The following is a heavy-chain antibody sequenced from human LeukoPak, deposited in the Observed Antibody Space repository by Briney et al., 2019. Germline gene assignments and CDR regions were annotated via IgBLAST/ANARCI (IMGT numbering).Heavy chain of an antibody. CDR1: GFTFSSYE. J-gene: IGHJ4*02. D-gene: IGHD6-19*01. Sequence: PGGSLRLSCAASGFTFSSYEMNWVRQAPGKGLEWVSFISSSGSSIYYADSVKGRFTISRDNAKNSLYLQMNSLRAEDTVVYYCARAVRRDDYWGQGTLVTVSS. CDR2: ISSSGSSI. CDR3: ARAVRRDDY. V-gene: IGHV3-48*03.